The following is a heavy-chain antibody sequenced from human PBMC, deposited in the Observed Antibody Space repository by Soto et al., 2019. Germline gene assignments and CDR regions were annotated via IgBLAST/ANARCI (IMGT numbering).Heavy chain of an antibody. CDR1: GYTFTSYA. Sequence: ASVQVSLKSSGYTFTSYAMHWVRQAPGQRLEWMGWINAGNGNTKYSQKFQGRVTITSDTSESTDYMELSSLRSEDTAVYYCARSLDYTRSKAYVMDVWGQGTTVTVSS. J-gene: IGHJ6*02. CDR2: INAGNGNT. CDR3: ARSLDYTRSKAYVMDV. D-gene: IGHD2-2*02. V-gene: IGHV1-3*01.